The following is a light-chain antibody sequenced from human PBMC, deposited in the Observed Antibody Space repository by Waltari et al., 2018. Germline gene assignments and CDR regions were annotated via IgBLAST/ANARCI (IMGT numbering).Light chain of an antibody. Sequence: EIVLTQSPATLSLSPGERATPSCRASQSVSDYLAWYQQKPGQAPRLLIYEASNRATGIPARFSGSGSGTDFTLTISSLEPEDVAVYYCHQRTSWPLTFGGGTKVEI. CDR2: EAS. CDR3: HQRTSWPLT. V-gene: IGKV3-11*01. J-gene: IGKJ4*01. CDR1: QSVSDY.